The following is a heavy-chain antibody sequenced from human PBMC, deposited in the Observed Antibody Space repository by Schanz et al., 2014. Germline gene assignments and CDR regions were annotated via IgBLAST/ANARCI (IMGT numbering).Heavy chain of an antibody. D-gene: IGHD6-13*01. CDR1: GITLSGYG. CDR3: AKEKEEVAADGSFFDY. Sequence: QVQLVESGGGVVQPGRSLRLSCAASGITLSGYGLHWVRQAPGKGLEWVGFISFDGRNTGYAHSVKGRFTISRDNSKNTVNLQMNSLRAEHTAVYYCAKEKEEVAADGSFFDYWGQGTLVNVSS. J-gene: IGHJ4*02. CDR2: ISFDGRNT. V-gene: IGHV3-30*18.